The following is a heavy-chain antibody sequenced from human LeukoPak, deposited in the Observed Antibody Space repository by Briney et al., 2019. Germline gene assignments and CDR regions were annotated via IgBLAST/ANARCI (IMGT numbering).Heavy chain of an antibody. CDR3: AVQPRITMVRGVIIDGYWFDR. CDR1: GGTFISYA. V-gene: IGHV1-69*06. J-gene: IGHJ5*02. D-gene: IGHD3-10*01. CDR2: IIPIFGTA. Sequence: SVKVSCKASGGTFISYAISWVRQAPGQGLEWMGGIIPIFGTANYAQKFQGRVTITADKSTSTAYMELSSLRSEDTAVYYCAVQPRITMVRGVIIDGYWFDRWGQGTLVTVSS.